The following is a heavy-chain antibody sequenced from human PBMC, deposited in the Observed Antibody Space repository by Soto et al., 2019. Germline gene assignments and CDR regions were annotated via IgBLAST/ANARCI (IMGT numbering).Heavy chain of an antibody. CDR3: ARDSGTYYDFWSGMPQSGGQRYYMDF. V-gene: IGHV1-2*04. Sequence: ASVKVSCKASGYTFTGYYMHWVRQAPGQGLEWMGWINPNSGGTNYAQKFQGWVTMTRDTSISTAYMELSRLRSDDTAVYYCARDSGTYYDFWSGMPQSGGQRYYMDFWGKGTTVTVFS. J-gene: IGHJ6*03. D-gene: IGHD3-3*01. CDR1: GYTFTGYY. CDR2: INPNSGGT.